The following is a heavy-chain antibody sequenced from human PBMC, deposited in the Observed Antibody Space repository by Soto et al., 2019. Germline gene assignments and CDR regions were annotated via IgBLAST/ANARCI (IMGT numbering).Heavy chain of an antibody. J-gene: IGHJ4*02. V-gene: IGHV4-39*01. D-gene: IGHD2-21*02. Sequence: XTLSLTGAGCGGSVSSSSCWWGCFRQPPGKGLEWIGSIYYSGSTYYNPSLKSRVTISVDTSKNQFSLKLSSVTAADTAVYYCASYCGGHCYSGDYFDYWGQGPLVTVSS. CDR1: GGSVSSSSCW. CDR2: IYYSGST. CDR3: ASYCGGHCYSGDYFDY.